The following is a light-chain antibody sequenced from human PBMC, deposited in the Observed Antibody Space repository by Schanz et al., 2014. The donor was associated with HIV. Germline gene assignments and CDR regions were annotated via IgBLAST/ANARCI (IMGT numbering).Light chain of an antibody. CDR3: QQSYSATPYT. CDR2: ATS. V-gene: IGKV1-39*01. CDR1: QSISIS. Sequence: DIQMTQSPSSLSASVGDTVTLTCRASQSISISLNWYQQKPGKAPQLLIYATSLLHTGVPSRFSGSGSGTHFTLTITSLQFEDFATYYCQQSYSATPYTFGLGTKVEI. J-gene: IGKJ2*01.